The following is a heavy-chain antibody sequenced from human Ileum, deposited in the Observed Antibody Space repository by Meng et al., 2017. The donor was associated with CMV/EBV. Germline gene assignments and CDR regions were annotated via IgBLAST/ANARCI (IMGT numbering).Heavy chain of an antibody. V-gene: IGHV1-69*10. Sequence: SAMVFCKTSAGTFSSSAISWVRQAPGKGLGWMGVIVPIVSISNYAQEFQGRVTITADQSTSTAYMELSSLRSEDTAIYYCARDVHDYSNQRSSYYGLDVWGQGTTVTVSS. J-gene: IGHJ6*02. CDR1: AGTFSSSA. D-gene: IGHD4-11*01. CDR2: IVPIVSIS. CDR3: ARDVHDYSNQRSSYYGLDV.